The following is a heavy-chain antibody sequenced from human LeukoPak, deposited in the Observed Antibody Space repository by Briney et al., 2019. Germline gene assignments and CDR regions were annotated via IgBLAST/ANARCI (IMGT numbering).Heavy chain of an antibody. CDR3: AREDVAVDY. J-gene: IGHJ4*02. D-gene: IGHD2-15*01. Sequence: GGSLRLSCAASGFTFSSYEMNRVRQAPGKGLEWVSYISSSGSTIYYADSVKGRFTISRDNAKNSLYLQMNSLRAEDTAVYYCAREDVAVDYWGQGTLVTVSS. CDR2: ISSSGSTI. CDR1: GFTFSSYE. V-gene: IGHV3-48*03.